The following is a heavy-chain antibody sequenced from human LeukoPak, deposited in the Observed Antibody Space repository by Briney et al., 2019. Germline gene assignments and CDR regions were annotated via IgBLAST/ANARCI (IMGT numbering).Heavy chain of an antibody. J-gene: IGHJ4*02. CDR3: ARDSYNWNDGGYFDY. V-gene: IGHV3-30*02. Sequence: PGGSLRLSCAASGFTFSSYGMHWVRQAPGKGLEWVAFIRYDGSNKYYADSVKGRFTISRDNSKNTPYLQMNSLRAEDTAVYYCARDSYNWNDGGYFDYWGQGTLVTVSS. CDR1: GFTFSSYG. D-gene: IGHD1-20*01. CDR2: IRYDGSNK.